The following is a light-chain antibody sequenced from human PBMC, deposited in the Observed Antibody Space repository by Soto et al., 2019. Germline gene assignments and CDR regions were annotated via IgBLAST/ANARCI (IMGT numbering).Light chain of an antibody. Sequence: QSVLTQPPSASGTPGQRVTISCSGSSSNIGSNTVNWYQQLPGTAPKLLIHTNNQRPSGVPDRFSGSKSGTSASLAITGLQSEDEADYYCSAWDDSLNGHVLFGGGTKLTVL. CDR1: SSNIGSNT. V-gene: IGLV1-44*01. CDR2: TNN. J-gene: IGLJ2*01. CDR3: SAWDDSLNGHVL.